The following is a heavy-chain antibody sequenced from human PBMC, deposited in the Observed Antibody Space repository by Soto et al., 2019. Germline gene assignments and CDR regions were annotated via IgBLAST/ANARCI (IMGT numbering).Heavy chain of an antibody. Sequence: DVQLAESGGGLVQTGGSLSLSCAASGFTFNNYWMSWVRQAPGEGLEWVATIKQDGTDKRYGDSVKGRFTISRDNAKNSLYLQMNGLRAEDTAVYYCAKDLSIMWYVDGVDGWGQGTRVTVSS. J-gene: IGHJ6*01. CDR2: IKQDGTDK. V-gene: IGHV3-7*03. D-gene: IGHD2-21*01. CDR1: GFTFNNYW. CDR3: AKDLSIMWYVDGVDG.